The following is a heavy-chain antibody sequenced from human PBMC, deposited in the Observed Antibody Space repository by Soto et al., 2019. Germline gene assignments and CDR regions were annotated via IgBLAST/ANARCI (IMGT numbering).Heavy chain of an antibody. Sequence: GASVKVSCKVSGYTLTELSMHWVRQAPGKGLEWMGGFDPEDGETIYAQKFQGRVTMTEDTSTDTAYMELSSLRSEDTAVYYCATGPTYYYDSSGYFHDYWGQGTLVTVSS. D-gene: IGHD3-22*01. CDR2: FDPEDGET. CDR1: GYTLTELS. CDR3: ATGPTYYYDSSGYFHDY. V-gene: IGHV1-24*01. J-gene: IGHJ4*02.